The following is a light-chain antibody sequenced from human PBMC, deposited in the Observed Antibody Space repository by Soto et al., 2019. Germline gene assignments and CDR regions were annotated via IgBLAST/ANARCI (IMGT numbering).Light chain of an antibody. CDR2: DAS. V-gene: IGKV3-11*01. CDR1: QSVSSF. Sequence: EIMLTQSPATLSLSPGETATLSCTASQSVSSFLAWYQQKPGQSPRLLIYDASNRDTGTPDRFSGSGSGTDFTLTISSLEPEDFAVYYCQQRSNWPWTFGQGNKVDI. J-gene: IGKJ1*01. CDR3: QQRSNWPWT.